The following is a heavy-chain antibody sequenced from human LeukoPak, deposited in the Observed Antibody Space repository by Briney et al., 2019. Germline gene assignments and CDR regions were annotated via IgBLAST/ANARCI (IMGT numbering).Heavy chain of an antibody. CDR1: GFTFSSYG. CDR2: ISSSGSTI. CDR3: ARLPETRVATFFDY. J-gene: IGHJ4*02. V-gene: IGHV3-48*04. D-gene: IGHD5-12*01. Sequence: GGSLRLSCAASGFTFSSYGMHWVRQAPGKGLEWVSYISSSGSTIYYADSVKGRFTISRDNAKNSLYLQMNSLRAEDTAVYYCARLPETRVATFFDYWGQGTLVTVSS.